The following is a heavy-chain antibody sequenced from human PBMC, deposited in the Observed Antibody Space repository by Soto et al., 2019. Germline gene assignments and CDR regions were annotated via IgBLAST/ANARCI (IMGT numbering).Heavy chain of an antibody. D-gene: IGHD5-18*01. CDR1: GFTFSSYS. Sequence: PGGSLRLSCAASGFTFSSYSMNWVRQAPGKGLEWVSYISSSSSTIYYADSVKGRFTISRDNAKNSLYLQMNSLRAEDTDVYNWARARLAMAFDALDIWGKGTLVTVSS. J-gene: IGHJ3*02. V-gene: IGHV3-48*04. CDR2: ISSSSSTI. CDR3: ARARLAMAFDALDI.